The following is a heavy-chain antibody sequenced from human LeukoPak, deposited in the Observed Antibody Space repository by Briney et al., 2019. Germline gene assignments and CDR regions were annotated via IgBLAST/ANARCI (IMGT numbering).Heavy chain of an antibody. Sequence: PSETLSLTCTVSGGSISSNNYYWGWIRQPPGKGLEWIGTIYYSGSTYHNPSLKSRVTISVDTSKNQFSLKLSSVTAADTAVYYCAGGGRYCSGGSCYLFDYWGQGTLVTVSS. V-gene: IGHV4-39*07. CDR1: GGSISSNNYY. D-gene: IGHD2-15*01. J-gene: IGHJ4*02. CDR3: AGGGRYCSGGSCYLFDY. CDR2: IYYSGST.